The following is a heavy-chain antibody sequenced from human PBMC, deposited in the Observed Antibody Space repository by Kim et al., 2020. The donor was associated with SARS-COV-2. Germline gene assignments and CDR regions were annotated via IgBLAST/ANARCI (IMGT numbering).Heavy chain of an antibody. J-gene: IGHJ4*02. D-gene: IGHD6-19*01. Sequence: STNYNPSLKSRVTISVDTSKNQFSRKLSSVTAADTAVYYCARVSSGTFDYWGQGTLVTVSS. CDR2: ST. CDR3: ARVSSGTFDY. V-gene: IGHV4-59*01.